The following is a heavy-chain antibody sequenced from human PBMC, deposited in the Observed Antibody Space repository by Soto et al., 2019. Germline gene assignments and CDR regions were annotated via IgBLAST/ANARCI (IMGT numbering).Heavy chain of an antibody. CDR1: GYTFTIYY. CDR3: ARAILSSIAVAGTVYFQH. Sequence: ASVKVSCKASGYTFTIYYMHWVRQAPGQGLEWMGIINPSGGSTSYAQKFQGRVTMTRDTSTSTVYMELSSLRSEDTAVYYCARAILSSIAVAGTVYFQHWGQGTLVTVSS. D-gene: IGHD6-19*01. V-gene: IGHV1-46*03. CDR2: INPSGGST. J-gene: IGHJ1*01.